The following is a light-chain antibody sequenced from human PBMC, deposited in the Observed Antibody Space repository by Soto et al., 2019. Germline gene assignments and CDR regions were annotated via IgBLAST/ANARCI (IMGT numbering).Light chain of an antibody. J-gene: IGKJ3*01. Sequence: DIQMTQSPSSLSASVGDRVTITCRASQSISSYLNWYQQKPGKAPKLLIYAASSLQSGVPSRFSGSGSGTDFTHTISSQQPEDFETYYCQQSYSTPFTVGPGTKVDIK. V-gene: IGKV1-39*01. CDR2: AAS. CDR1: QSISSY. CDR3: QQSYSTPFT.